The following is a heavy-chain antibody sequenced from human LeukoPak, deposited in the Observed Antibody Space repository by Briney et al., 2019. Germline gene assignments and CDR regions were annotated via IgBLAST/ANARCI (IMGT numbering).Heavy chain of an antibody. V-gene: IGHV4-61*01. CDR1: GGSVSSGSYY. Sequence: PSETLSLTCTVSGGSVSSGSYYWSWLRQPPGKGLEWIGYIYYSGSTNYNPSLKSRVTISVDTSKNQFSLKLSSVTAADTAVYYCARGTYDFWSPQRLTRFDPWGQGTLVTVSS. J-gene: IGHJ5*02. CDR2: IYYSGST. D-gene: IGHD3-3*01. CDR3: ARGTYDFWSPQRLTRFDP.